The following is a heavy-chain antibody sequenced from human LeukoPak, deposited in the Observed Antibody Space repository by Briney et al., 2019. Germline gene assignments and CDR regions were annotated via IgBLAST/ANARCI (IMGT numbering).Heavy chain of an antibody. D-gene: IGHD2-2*01. J-gene: IGHJ6*04. CDR2: IYYSGST. CDR3: ASSVGYCCSTSCPKSYYYGMDV. CDR1: GGSISSYY. V-gene: IGHV4-59*01. Sequence: SETLSLTCTVSGGSISSYYWSWIRQPPGKGLEWIGYIYYSGSTNYNPSLKSRVTISVDTSKNQFSLKLSSVTAADTAVYYCASSVGYCCSTSCPKSYYYGMDVWGKGTTVTVSS.